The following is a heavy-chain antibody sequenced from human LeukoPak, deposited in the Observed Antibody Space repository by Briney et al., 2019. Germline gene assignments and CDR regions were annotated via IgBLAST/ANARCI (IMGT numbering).Heavy chain of an antibody. Sequence: GESLKISCKGSGYSFTSYWIGWVRQMPGKGLEWMGIIYRGDSDTRYSPSFQGQVTISADKSISTAYLQWSSLKASDTAMYYCARRDVDTAMAAHFDYWGQGTLVTVSS. CDR1: GYSFTSYW. J-gene: IGHJ4*02. CDR2: IYRGDSDT. D-gene: IGHD5-18*01. CDR3: ARRDVDTAMAAHFDY. V-gene: IGHV5-51*01.